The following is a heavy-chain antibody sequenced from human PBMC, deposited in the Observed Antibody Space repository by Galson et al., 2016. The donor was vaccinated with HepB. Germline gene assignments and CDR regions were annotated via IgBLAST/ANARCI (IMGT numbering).Heavy chain of an antibody. CDR1: GFTFTSYW. CDR2: VKEDGSDN. CDR3: ARARRVWAVAGRQTLHKLNLFDY. D-gene: IGHD6-13*01. V-gene: IGHV3-7*04. Sequence: SLRLSCATSGFTFTSYWMSWVRQVPRKGLEWVANVKEDGSDNYYLDSVTGRFTISSDDAKNSLYLQMNRLTAEDTAVYYCARARRVWAVAGRQTLHKLNLFDYWGQGALVTVSS. J-gene: IGHJ4*02.